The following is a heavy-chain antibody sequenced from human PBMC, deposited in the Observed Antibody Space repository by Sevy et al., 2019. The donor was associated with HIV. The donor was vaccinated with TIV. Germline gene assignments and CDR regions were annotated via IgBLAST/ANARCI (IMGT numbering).Heavy chain of an antibody. D-gene: IGHD2-21*02. V-gene: IGHV3-33*08. J-gene: IGHJ4*02. CDR2: IWYDGTIK. Sequence: GGSLRLSCAASGFTFSSYVMHWVRQAPGKGLEWVALIWYDGTIKYYADSVKGRFTISRDNSKDTLFLQMNSLTPEDTAVYYCAGGGGYCGGDCYSIDYWGQGSLVTASS. CDR1: GFTFSSYV. CDR3: AGGGGYCGGDCYSIDY.